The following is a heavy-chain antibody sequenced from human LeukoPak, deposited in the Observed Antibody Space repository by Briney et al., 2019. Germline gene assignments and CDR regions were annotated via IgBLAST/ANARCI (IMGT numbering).Heavy chain of an antibody. CDR1: GGSISTAY. J-gene: IGHJ4*02. Sequence: SETLSLTCTVSGGSISTAYWSWIRQPPGKGLEYIAFIHYSGHTNYNPSLKSRVTISIDTSKNQFSPKLSSVTAADTAVYFCARLGKEVTYTAYYLDYWGQGTLVTVSS. V-gene: IGHV4-59*08. CDR3: ARLGKEVTYTAYYLDY. D-gene: IGHD1-26*01. CDR2: IHYSGHT.